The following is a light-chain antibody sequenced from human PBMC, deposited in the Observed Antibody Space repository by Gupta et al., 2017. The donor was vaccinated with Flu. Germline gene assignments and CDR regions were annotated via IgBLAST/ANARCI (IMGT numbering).Light chain of an antibody. CDR3: QQYGSSPPYT. V-gene: IGKV3-20*01. J-gene: IGKJ2*01. CDR1: QSISSSY. Sequence: EIVLTQSPGTLSLSPGERATLSCRASQSISSSYLAWYQKKPGQAPRLLIYGASSRATGIPDRFSGSGSGTDFTLTISRLEPGDFAVYYCQQYGSSPPYTFGQGTKLEIK. CDR2: GAS.